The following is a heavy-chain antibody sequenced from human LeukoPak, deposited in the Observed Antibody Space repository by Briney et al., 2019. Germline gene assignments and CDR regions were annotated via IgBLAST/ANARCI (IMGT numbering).Heavy chain of an antibody. CDR2: INHSGST. V-gene: IGHV4-34*01. Sequence: PSETLSLTCAVYGGSFSGYYWSWIRQPPGRGLEWIGEINHSGSTNYNPSLKSRVTISVDTSKNQFSLKLSSVTAADTAVYYCARGYSNWDYWGQGTLVTVSS. D-gene: IGHD4-11*01. J-gene: IGHJ4*02. CDR3: ARGYSNWDY. CDR1: GGSFSGYY.